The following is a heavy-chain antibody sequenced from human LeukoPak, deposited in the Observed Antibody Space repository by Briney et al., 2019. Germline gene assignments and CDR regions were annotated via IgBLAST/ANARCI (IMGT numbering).Heavy chain of an antibody. V-gene: IGHV1-2*02. CDR2: INPNSGGT. J-gene: IGHJ4*02. D-gene: IGHD6-13*01. CDR1: EYTFTGYY. CDR3: ASSRIAAAGRGLSYYFDY. Sequence: ASVKVSRKASEYTFTGYYMHWVRQAPGQGLEWMGWINPNSGGTNYAQKLQGRVTMTRDTSISTAYMELSRLRSDDTAVYYCASSRIAAAGRGLSYYFDYWGQGTLVTVSS.